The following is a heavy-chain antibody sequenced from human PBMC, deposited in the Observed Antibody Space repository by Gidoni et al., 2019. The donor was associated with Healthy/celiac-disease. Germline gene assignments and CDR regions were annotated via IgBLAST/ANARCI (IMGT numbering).Heavy chain of an antibody. Sequence: QVQLQESGPGLVKPSQTLSLPCTVSGGSISSGSYSWSWIRQPAGKGLEWIGRIYTSGSTNYNPSPKCRVTMSVDTSKNQFSLKLSSVTAAVTAVYYCARGIAAAMGYWGQGTLVTVSS. CDR3: ARGIAAAMGY. CDR1: GGSISSGSYS. D-gene: IGHD6-13*01. V-gene: IGHV4-61*02. J-gene: IGHJ4*02. CDR2: IYTSGST.